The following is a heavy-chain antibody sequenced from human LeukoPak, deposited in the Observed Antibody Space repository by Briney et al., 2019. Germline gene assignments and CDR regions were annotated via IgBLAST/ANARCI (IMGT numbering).Heavy chain of an antibody. CDR3: ARANDYGDPLPRYMDV. CDR2: IYHSGST. D-gene: IGHD4-17*01. Sequence: SGTLSLTCDVSGGSISNSNWWSWVRQPPGMGLEWIGEIYHSGSTIYNPSLKSRVTISVDKSKNHFSLKLTSLTAADTAVYYCARANDYGDPLPRYMDVWGKGTTVTVSS. J-gene: IGHJ6*03. V-gene: IGHV4-4*02. CDR1: GGSISNSNW.